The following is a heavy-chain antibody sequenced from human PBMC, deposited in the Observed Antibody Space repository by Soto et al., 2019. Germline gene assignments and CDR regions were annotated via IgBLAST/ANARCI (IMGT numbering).Heavy chain of an antibody. CDR3: ARSFAPNYYDSSGYFDAFDI. CDR2: ISSSGSTI. D-gene: IGHD3-22*01. V-gene: IGHV3-11*01. Sequence: SGGSLRLSXAASGFTFSDYYMSWIRQAPGKGLEWVSYISSSGSTIYYADSVKGRFTISRDNAKNSLYLQMNSLRAEDTAVYYCARSFAPNYYDSSGYFDAFDIWGQGTMVTVSS. J-gene: IGHJ3*02. CDR1: GFTFSDYY.